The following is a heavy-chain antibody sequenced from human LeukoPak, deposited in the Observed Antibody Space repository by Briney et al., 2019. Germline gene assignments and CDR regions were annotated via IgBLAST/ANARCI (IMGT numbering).Heavy chain of an antibody. CDR1: GFAFSSYD. CDR3: ARTPRLRWGWGWAYFDL. Sequence: QPGGSLRLSCAASGFAFSSYDMHWVRQTTGKGLEWVSSIGTTGDTYYPDSVKGRFTISREDAKNSLSLQMNSLRAGDTAVYYCARTPRLRWGWGWAYFDLWGRGTLVTVSS. D-gene: IGHD4-23*01. V-gene: IGHV3-13*01. J-gene: IGHJ2*01. CDR2: IGTTGDT.